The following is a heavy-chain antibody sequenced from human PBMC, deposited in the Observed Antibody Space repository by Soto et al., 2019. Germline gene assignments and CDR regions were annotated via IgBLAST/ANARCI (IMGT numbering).Heavy chain of an antibody. CDR2: SNDKGKSYTA. CDR3: CRVYNGNRANYFQY. V-gene: IGHV3-72*01. D-gene: IGHD1-1*01. Sequence: EVQLVESGGGSVQPGGSLRLSCTASGFSFSDHNMDWVRQTPGKGLEWIGRSNDKGKSYTAEYAASVRGRFTISRDETKNLLYLQMDSLKTEDTAVYYCCRVYNGNRANYFQYWGQGTRVTVSS. CDR1: GFSFSDHN. J-gene: IGHJ1*01.